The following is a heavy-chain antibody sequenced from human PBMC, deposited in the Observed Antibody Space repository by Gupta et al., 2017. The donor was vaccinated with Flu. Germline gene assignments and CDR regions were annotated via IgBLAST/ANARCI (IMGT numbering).Heavy chain of an antibody. CDR3: ARQASITGTAAHFDY. CDR1: GVSINSRDYY. V-gene: IGHV4-39*01. Sequence: QLLESGSGLVKPSETLSLTCSVSGVSINSRDYYWGWIRQPPGKGLEWIGNIFYRGTTSYNPSLRSRVTMSVDTSKNQFSLKVNSMTAADTAVYYCARQASITGTAAHFDYWGPGTLVTVSS. J-gene: IGHJ4*02. D-gene: IGHD1-7*01. CDR2: IFYRGTT.